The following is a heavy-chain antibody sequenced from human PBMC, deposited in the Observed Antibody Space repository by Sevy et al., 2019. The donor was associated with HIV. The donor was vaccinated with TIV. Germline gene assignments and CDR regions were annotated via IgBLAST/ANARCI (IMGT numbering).Heavy chain of an antibody. CDR1: GYSFTSYW. CDR2: IYPGDSDT. D-gene: IGHD3-22*01. CDR3: ASSRYSSGYPYYFDY. J-gene: IGHJ4*02. V-gene: IGHV5-51*01. Sequence: GESLKISCKGSGYSFTSYWIGWVRQMPGKGLEWMGIIYPGDSDTRYSPSFQGQVTISADKSIGTAYLQWGSLKASDTAMYYCASSRYSSGYPYYFDYWGQGTLVTVSS.